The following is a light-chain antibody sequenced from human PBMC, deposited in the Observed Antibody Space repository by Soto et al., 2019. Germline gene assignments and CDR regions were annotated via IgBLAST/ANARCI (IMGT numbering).Light chain of an antibody. V-gene: IGLV2-14*01. CDR2: EVS. Sequence: QSALTQPASVSGSPGQSITISCTGTSSDVGGYNYVSWYQQHPGKAPKLMIYEVSNRPSGVSNRFSGSKSGNTASLTISGLQAEDEADYYYSSYTSRSTPYVFGTGTKLTVL. CDR1: SSDVGGYNY. CDR3: SSYTSRSTPYV. J-gene: IGLJ1*01.